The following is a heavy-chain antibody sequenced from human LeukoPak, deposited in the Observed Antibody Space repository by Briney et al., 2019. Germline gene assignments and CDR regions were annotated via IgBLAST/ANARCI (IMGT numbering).Heavy chain of an antibody. Sequence: PSETLSLTCTVSGVSITSYYWSWIRQPPGKGLEWIGSIYHSGSTNDNPSLKSRVATSVDTSKNQFSLKLSSVTAADTAVYYCARRGYYYDSSHYYYFDYWGQGTLVTVSS. D-gene: IGHD3-22*01. J-gene: IGHJ4*02. CDR2: IYHSGST. CDR3: ARRGYYYDSSHYYYFDY. CDR1: GVSITSYY. V-gene: IGHV4-59*08.